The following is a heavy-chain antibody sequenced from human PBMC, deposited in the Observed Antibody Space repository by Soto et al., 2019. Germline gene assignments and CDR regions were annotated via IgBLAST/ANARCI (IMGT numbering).Heavy chain of an antibody. CDR3: AKQGDFWSGYYIRYYYYYMDV. V-gene: IGHV3-23*01. D-gene: IGHD3-3*01. CDR1: GFTFSSYA. CDR2: ISGSGGST. J-gene: IGHJ6*03. Sequence: GGSLRLSCAASGFTFSSYAMSWVRQAPGKGLEWVSAISGSGGSTYYADSVNGRFTISRDNSKNTLYLQMNSLRAEDTAVYYCAKQGDFWSGYYIRYYYYYMDVWGKGTTVTVSS.